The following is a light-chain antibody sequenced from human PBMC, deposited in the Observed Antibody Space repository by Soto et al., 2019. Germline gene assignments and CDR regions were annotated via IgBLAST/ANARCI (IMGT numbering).Light chain of an antibody. CDR1: QSISNY. CDR3: QQLS. CDR2: DAS. Sequence: EVVLTQSPATLSLSPGERATLSCRASQSISNYLAWYQQKPGQPPRLLIYDASNRATGIPARFSGSGSGTDFTLTINSLEPEDFAVYYCQQLSFGGGTKVDIK. J-gene: IGKJ4*01. V-gene: IGKV3-11*01.